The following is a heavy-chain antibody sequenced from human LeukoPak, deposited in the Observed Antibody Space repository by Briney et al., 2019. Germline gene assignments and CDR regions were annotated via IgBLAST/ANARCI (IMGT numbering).Heavy chain of an antibody. CDR2: VSYDGSNK. CDR3: ASGYGSGSPGAFDI. Sequence: GGSLRLSCAASGFTFSSYAMHWVRQGPGKGLEWVAVVSYDGSNKYYTDSVKGRFTISRDNSKNTLYLQMNSLRAEDTAVYYCASGYGSGSPGAFDIWGQGTMVTVSS. J-gene: IGHJ3*02. V-gene: IGHV3-30*04. D-gene: IGHD3-10*01. CDR1: GFTFSSYA.